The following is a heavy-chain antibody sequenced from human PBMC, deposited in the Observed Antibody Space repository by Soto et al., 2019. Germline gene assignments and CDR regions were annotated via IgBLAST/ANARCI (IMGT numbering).Heavy chain of an antibody. V-gene: IGHV1-69*13. D-gene: IGHD3-9*01. J-gene: IGHJ5*02. CDR3: ARHNDTHPGGFDP. CDR2: IIPIFGTA. CDR1: GGTFSSYA. Sequence: GASVKVSCKASGGTFSSYAISWVRQAPGQGLEWMGGIIPIFGTANYAQKFQGRVTITADESTSTAYMELSSLRSEDTAVYYWARHNDTHPGGFDPWGQGTLVTVSS.